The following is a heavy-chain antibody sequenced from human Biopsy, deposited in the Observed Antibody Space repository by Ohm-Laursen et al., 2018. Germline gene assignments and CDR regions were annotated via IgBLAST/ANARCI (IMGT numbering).Heavy chain of an antibody. CDR2: IDLAGDT. J-gene: IGHJ6*02. CDR1: GFSFTTVGMR. Sequence: TQTLTLTCTFSGFSFTTVGMRVTWIRQAPGKALEWRPHIDLAGDTRYSASLKTRLSISKDTFKDQVVLTMTDIDPVDTATYYCARASASQYYGVDVWGQGTSVTVSS. V-gene: IGHV2-70*04. D-gene: IGHD1-26*01. CDR3: ARASASQYYGVDV.